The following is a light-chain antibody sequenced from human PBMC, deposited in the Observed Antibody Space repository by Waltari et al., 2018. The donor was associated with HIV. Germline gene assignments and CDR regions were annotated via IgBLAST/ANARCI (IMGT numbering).Light chain of an antibody. J-gene: IGLJ3*02. V-gene: IGLV1-40*01. Sequence: QSVLTQPPSVSGAPGQRVTISCTGSSSNIGAGYDVHWYQQLPGTAPKLLIYGHTNRPSGVPDRFSGSKSGTSASLAITGLQAEDEADYYGQSYDSSLSGWVFGGGTKLTVL. CDR2: GHT. CDR3: QSYDSSLSGWV. CDR1: SSNIGAGYD.